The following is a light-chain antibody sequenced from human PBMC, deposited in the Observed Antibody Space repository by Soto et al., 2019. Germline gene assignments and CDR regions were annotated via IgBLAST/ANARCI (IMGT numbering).Light chain of an antibody. CDR3: LQYNNLPPDT. V-gene: IGKV3-15*01. CDR1: QSVNNK. CDR2: GAS. Sequence: EIILTQSPASLSVSPGERATLSCRASQSVNNKLAWYQQKPGQAPRRLIYGASTRATGIPGRFLGARSGREFTLTITSLQSDDFAVYFCLQYNNLPPDTFGQGTKLEIK. J-gene: IGKJ2*01.